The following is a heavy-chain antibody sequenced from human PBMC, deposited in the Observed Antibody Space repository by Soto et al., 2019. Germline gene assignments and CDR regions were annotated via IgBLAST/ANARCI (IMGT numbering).Heavy chain of an antibody. D-gene: IGHD2-15*01. J-gene: IGHJ6*03. V-gene: IGHV3-23*01. CDR3: AKDGRHCSGGSCYYYYYMDV. CDR1: GFTFSSYA. CDR2: ISGSGGST. Sequence: GRSLRLSCAASGFTFSSYAMSCVRQAPGKGLEWVSAISGSGGSTYYADSVKGRFTISRDNSKNTLYLQMNSLRAEDTAVYYCAKDGRHCSGGSCYYYYYMDVWGKGTTVTVSS.